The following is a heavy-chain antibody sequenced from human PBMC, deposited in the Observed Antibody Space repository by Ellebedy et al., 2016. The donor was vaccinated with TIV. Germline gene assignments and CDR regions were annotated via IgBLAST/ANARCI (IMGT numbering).Heavy chain of an antibody. V-gene: IGHV4-39*01. D-gene: IGHD3-16*02. J-gene: IGHJ4*02. CDR3: ARSMGFRYTSGTYPTHEYYFDY. Sequence: PSETLSLTCTVSGGSISSDGYYWGWIRQPPGKGLEWIGSIYYSGSTYYNPSLKSRVTISVDPSKNQFSLQLSSVTAADTAVYYCARSMGFRYTSGTYPTHEYYFDYWGQGTLVTVSS. CDR2: IYYSGST. CDR1: GGSISSDGYY.